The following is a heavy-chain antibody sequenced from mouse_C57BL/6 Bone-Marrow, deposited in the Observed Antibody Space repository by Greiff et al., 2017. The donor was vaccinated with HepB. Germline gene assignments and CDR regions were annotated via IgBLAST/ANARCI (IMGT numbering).Heavy chain of an antibody. CDR3: ARSSTTVVHYYAMDY. CDR2: IDPSDSYT. J-gene: IGHJ4*01. CDR1: GYTFTSYW. V-gene: IGHV1-50*01. Sequence: VKLQQPGAELVKPGASVKLSCKASGYTFTSYWMQWVKQRPGQGLEWIGEIDPSDSYTNYNQKFKGKATLTVDTSSSTAYMQLSSLTSEDSAVYYCARSSTTVVHYYAMDYWGQGTSVTVSS. D-gene: IGHD1-1*01.